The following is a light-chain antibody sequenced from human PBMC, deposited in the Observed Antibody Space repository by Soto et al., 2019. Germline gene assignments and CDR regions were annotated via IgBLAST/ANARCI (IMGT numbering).Light chain of an antibody. CDR2: DVR. CDR1: GSDVGAFNF. J-gene: IGLJ2*01. CDR3: TSHTTTSPPVL. Sequence: QSVLTQPASVSGSPGQSITISCTGTGSDVGAFNFVSWYQQHPGKAPKLMIYDVRHRPSGVSDRFSGSKSGNTASLTIYGLQAEDEADYYCTSHTTTSPPVLFGGGTQLTVL. V-gene: IGLV2-14*03.